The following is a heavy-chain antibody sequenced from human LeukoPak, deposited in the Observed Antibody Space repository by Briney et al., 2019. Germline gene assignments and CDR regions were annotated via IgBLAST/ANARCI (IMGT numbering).Heavy chain of an antibody. CDR1: GGSISSSSYY. V-gene: IGHV4-39*01. CDR2: IYYSGST. Sequence: SETLSLTCTVSGGSISSSSYYWGWIRQPPGKGLEWIGSIYYSGSTYYNPSLKSRVTISVDTSKNQFSLKLSSVTAADTAVYYCARRYCSSTCCPFNYWGQGTLVTVSS. CDR3: ARRYCSSTCCPFNY. J-gene: IGHJ4*02. D-gene: IGHD2-2*01.